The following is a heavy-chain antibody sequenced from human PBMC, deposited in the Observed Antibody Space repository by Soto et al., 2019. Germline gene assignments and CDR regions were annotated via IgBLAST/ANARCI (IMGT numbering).Heavy chain of an antibody. CDR1: GFAFNIYE. V-gene: IGHV3-48*03. D-gene: IGHD5-18*01. J-gene: IGHJ5*02. Sequence: PGGSLRLSCAASGFAFNIYEMNWVRQAPGKXLEWVSYISTSGTTIYYADSVKGRFTISRDNAKNSLYLQMNSLRAEDTAVYFCARVRPGYSYGYPNWFDPWGQGTLVTVSS. CDR2: ISTSGTTI. CDR3: ARVRPGYSYGYPNWFDP.